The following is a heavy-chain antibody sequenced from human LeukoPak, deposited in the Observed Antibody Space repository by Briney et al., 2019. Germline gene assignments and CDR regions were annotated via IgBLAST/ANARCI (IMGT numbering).Heavy chain of an antibody. CDR3: AELGITMIGGV. CDR2: ISYDESDI. V-gene: IGHV3-30*18. CDR1: GFTFSDYG. Sequence: PGGSLRLSCASSGFTFSDYGFHWVRQPPGKGLEWVAVISYDESDIHYADSVKGRFTISRDNAKNSLYLQMNSLRAEDTAVYYCAELGITMIGGVWGKGTTVTISS. D-gene: IGHD3-10*02. J-gene: IGHJ6*04.